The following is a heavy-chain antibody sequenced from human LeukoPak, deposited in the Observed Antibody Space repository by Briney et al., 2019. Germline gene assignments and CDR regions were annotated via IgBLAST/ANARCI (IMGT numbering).Heavy chain of an antibody. CDR3: ARSRTTMDV. CDR1: GFTFSSYW. CDR2: IKQDGSEK. J-gene: IGHJ6*02. Sequence: GGSLRLSCAPSGFTFSSYWMSWVRQAPGKGLEWVANIKQDGSEKYYVDSMKGRFTISRDNAKNSLYLQMNSLRAEDTAVYYCARSRTTMDVWGQGTTVTVSS. V-gene: IGHV3-7*01. D-gene: IGHD1-1*01.